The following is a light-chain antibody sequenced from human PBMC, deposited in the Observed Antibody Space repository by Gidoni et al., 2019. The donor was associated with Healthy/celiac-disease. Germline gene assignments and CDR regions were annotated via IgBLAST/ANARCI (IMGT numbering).Light chain of an antibody. J-gene: IGLJ2*01. CDR2: DDS. Sequence: SYVLTQPPSVSVAPGKTARITCGGNNIGSKSGHWYQQKPGQAPVLVVYDDSDRPSGTPERFSGSTSGNTATLTISRVEAGDEADYYCQVWDSSSDVVFGGGTKLTVL. CDR1: NIGSKS. CDR3: QVWDSSSDVV. V-gene: IGLV3-21*03.